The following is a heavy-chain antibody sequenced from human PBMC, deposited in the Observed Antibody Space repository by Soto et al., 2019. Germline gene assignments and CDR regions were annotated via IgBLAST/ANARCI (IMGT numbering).Heavy chain of an antibody. Sequence: EVQLVESGGGLVQPGGSLRLSCAASGFTFSSYSMNWVRQAPGKGLEWVSYISSSGRTIYYADSVKGRFTISRDNAKNSLYLQMNSLRAEYTAVHYCARPTYYYGSGSSEYYYYYGLDVWGQGTSVTVSS. D-gene: IGHD3-10*01. CDR1: GFTFSSYS. CDR2: ISSSGRTI. CDR3: ARPTYYYGSGSSEYYYYYGLDV. J-gene: IGHJ6*02. V-gene: IGHV3-48*01.